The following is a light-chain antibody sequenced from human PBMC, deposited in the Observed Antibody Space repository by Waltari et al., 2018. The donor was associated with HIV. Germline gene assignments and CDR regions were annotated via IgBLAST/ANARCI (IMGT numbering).Light chain of an antibody. CDR2: SVI. Sequence: QSALTQPASVSGSPGQSITISCTGTSSDVGDYNFVSWYQQHPGRAPKLIIYSVIRRPSGVSNRFSGSKSGNTASLTISGLQAEDEADYSGGSYTNTTTAVVFGGGTKLTVL. CDR3: GSYTNTTTAVV. J-gene: IGLJ2*01. V-gene: IGLV2-14*01. CDR1: SSDVGDYNF.